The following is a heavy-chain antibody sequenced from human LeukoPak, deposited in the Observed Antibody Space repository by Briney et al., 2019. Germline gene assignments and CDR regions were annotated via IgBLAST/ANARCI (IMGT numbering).Heavy chain of an antibody. D-gene: IGHD2-15*01. CDR2: ISSSSSII. J-gene: IGHJ5*02. V-gene: IGHV3-48*04. CDR3: AKLGIVVVVAATTWFDP. Sequence: GGSLRLSCAASGFTFSTYSMNWVRQAPGKGLEWVSFISSSSSIINYVDSVRGRFTISRDNAKNSLYLQMNSLRAEDTAVYYCAKLGIVVVVAATTWFDPWGQGTLVTVSS. CDR1: GFTFSTYS.